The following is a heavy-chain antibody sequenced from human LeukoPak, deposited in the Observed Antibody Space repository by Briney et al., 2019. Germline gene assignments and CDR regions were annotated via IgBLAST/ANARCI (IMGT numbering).Heavy chain of an antibody. Sequence: SETLSLTCTVSGGSISSSSHFWSWLRQPPGKGLEWIASINYSGSTYYNPPLKSRVTISVDTSKNQFSLKLSSVTAADTAVFYCVRYVVSGSGIYYFDYWGQGTLVTVSS. CDR2: INYSGST. V-gene: IGHV4-39*01. J-gene: IGHJ4*02. CDR1: GGSISSSSHF. CDR3: VRYVVSGSGIYYFDY. D-gene: IGHD3-10*01.